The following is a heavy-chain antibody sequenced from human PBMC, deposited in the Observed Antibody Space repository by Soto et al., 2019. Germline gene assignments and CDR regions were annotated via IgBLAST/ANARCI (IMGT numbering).Heavy chain of an antibody. V-gene: IGHV3-23*01. CDR3: AKGSHYYYYGMDV. CDR2: ISGSGGST. D-gene: IGHD6-6*01. J-gene: IGHJ6*02. Sequence: WGSLRLSCAASGFTFSSYAMSWVRQAPGKGLEWVSAISGSGGSTYYADSVKGRFTISRDNSKNTLYLQMNSLRAEDTAVYYCAKGSHYYYYGMDVWGQGTTVTVSS. CDR1: GFTFSSYA.